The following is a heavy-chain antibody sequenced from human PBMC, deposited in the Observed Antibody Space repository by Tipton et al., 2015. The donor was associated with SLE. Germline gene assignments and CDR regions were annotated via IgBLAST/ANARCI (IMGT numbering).Heavy chain of an antibody. V-gene: IGHV3-21*01. CDR3: AREWKKSSNWYLDAFDI. J-gene: IGHJ3*02. D-gene: IGHD6-13*01. Sequence: GSLRLSCAASGFPFDSYTMNWVRQAPGKRLEWVASISDSRTYIYYAESVRGRFTISRDIAKRSLFLQMNSLTAEDTAVYYCAREWKKSSNWYLDAFDIWGQGTVVTVSS. CDR1: GFPFDSYT. CDR2: ISDSRTYI.